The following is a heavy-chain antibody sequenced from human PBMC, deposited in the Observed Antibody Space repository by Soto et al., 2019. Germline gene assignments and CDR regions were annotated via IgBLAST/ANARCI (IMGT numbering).Heavy chain of an antibody. CDR2: IYYSGST. CDR1: GGSISSSSYY. CDR3: ARTYDDSGPNSGGYGFDI. Sequence: TLSLTCTVSGGSISSSSYYWSWIRQPPGKGLEWIAYIYYSGSTSYNPSLKSRVTISLDTSKNQFSLKLSSVTAADTAVYYCARTYDDSGPNSGGYGFDIWGPGTMVTVSS. D-gene: IGHD3-22*01. V-gene: IGHV4-61*01. J-gene: IGHJ3*02.